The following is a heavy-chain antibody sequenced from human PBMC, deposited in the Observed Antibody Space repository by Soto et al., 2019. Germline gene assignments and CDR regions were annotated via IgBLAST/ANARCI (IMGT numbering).Heavy chain of an antibody. V-gene: IGHV2-5*02. CDR3: ARSKYSISSFDY. J-gene: IGHJ4*02. Sequence: SGPTLVNPTQTLTLTCTFSGFSLSTDDVGVGWIRQPPGKALDWLAVIYWDDDKRYSPSLKNRLTITKDTSKNQVLLTMTNMDPVDTATYFCARSKYSISSFDYWGQGALVTVSS. CDR1: GFSLSTDDVG. D-gene: IGHD6-6*01. CDR2: IYWDDDK.